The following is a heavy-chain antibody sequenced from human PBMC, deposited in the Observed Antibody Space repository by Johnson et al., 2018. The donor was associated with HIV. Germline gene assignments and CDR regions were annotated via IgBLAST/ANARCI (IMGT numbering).Heavy chain of an antibody. J-gene: IGHJ3*02. D-gene: IGHD1-26*01. CDR1: GFTFSSYD. Sequence: QMLLVESGGGVVQPGRSLRLSCAASGFTFSSYDMHWVRQAPGKGLEWVAVIWYDGSNKYYADSVKGRFTISRDNSKNTLYVQMTSLRAEDTAVYYCARYSGSARAFDIWGQGTMVTVSS. CDR2: IWYDGSNK. CDR3: ARYSGSARAFDI. V-gene: IGHV3-33*01.